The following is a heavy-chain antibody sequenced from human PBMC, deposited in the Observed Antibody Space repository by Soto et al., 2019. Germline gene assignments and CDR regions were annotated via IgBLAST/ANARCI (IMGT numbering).Heavy chain of an antibody. CDR1: GFTFSSYG. Sequence: PGGSLRLSCAASGFTFSSYGMHWVRQAPGKGLEWVAVIWYDGSNKYYADSVKGRFTISRDNSKNTLYLQMNSLRAEDTAVYYCARDGEYCTNGVCYTHNYYYGMDVWGQGTTVTVSS. V-gene: IGHV3-33*01. D-gene: IGHD2-8*01. CDR3: ARDGEYCTNGVCYTHNYYYGMDV. CDR2: IWYDGSNK. J-gene: IGHJ6*02.